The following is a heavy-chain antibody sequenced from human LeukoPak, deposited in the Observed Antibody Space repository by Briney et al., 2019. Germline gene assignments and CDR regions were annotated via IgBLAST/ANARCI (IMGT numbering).Heavy chain of an antibody. J-gene: IGHJ4*02. CDR2: ISGSGGST. CDR3: AKVFRVVVAATGDFDY. V-gene: IGHV3-23*01. Sequence: GGSLRLSCAASGFTFSSYAMSWVRQAPGEGLEWVSAISGSGGSTYYADSVKGRFTISRDNSKNTLYLQMNSLRAEDTAVYYCAKVFRVVVAATGDFDYWGQGTLVTVSS. CDR1: GFTFSSYA. D-gene: IGHD2-15*01.